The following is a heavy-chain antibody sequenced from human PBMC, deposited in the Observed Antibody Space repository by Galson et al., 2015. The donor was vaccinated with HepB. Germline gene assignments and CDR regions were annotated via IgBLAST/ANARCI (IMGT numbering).Heavy chain of an antibody. V-gene: IGHV4-30-2*01. CDR2: IYHSGRT. D-gene: IGHD5-18*01. CDR1: GGSITTTNYS. CDR3: ARVAGYTYGYFGGGYFDY. J-gene: IGHJ4*02. Sequence: TLSLTCAVSGGSITTTNYSWSWIRQPPGRGLEWIGFIYHSGRTYYKPSPKSRLTISGDRSKNQFSLRLSSVTAAETAVSYCARVAGYTYGYFGGGYFDYWGQGILVTVSS.